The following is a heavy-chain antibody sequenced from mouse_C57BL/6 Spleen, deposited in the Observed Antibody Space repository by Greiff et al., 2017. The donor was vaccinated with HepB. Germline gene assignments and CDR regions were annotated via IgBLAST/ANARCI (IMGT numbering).Heavy chain of an antibody. J-gene: IGHJ4*01. CDR2: IDPANGNT. Sequence: EVKLQESVAELVRPGASVKLSCTASGFNIKNTYMHWVKQRPEQGLEWIGRIDPANGNTKYAPKFQGKATITADTSSNTAYLQLSSLTSEDTAIYYCARDYYGSSRYYAMDYWGQGTSVTVSS. D-gene: IGHD1-1*01. V-gene: IGHV14-3*01. CDR1: GFNIKNTY. CDR3: ARDYYGSSRYYAMDY.